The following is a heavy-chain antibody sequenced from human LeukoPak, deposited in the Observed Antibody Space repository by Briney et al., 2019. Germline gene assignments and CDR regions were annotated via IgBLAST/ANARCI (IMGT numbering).Heavy chain of an antibody. Sequence: GGSLRLSCAASGFTFSSYGIHWVRQAPGKGLEWVAVISYDGRNEYYADSVKGRFTISRDISKNTLYLQMNSLRPEDTAVYYCARGGDSWSGYSYGMDVWGQGTTVTVSS. CDR2: ISYDGRNE. D-gene: IGHD3-3*01. J-gene: IGHJ6*02. CDR1: GFTFSSYG. V-gene: IGHV3-30*03. CDR3: ARGGDSWSGYSYGMDV.